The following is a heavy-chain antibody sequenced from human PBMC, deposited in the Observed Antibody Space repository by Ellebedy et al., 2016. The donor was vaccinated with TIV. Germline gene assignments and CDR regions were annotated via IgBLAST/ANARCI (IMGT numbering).Heavy chain of an antibody. CDR3: AREGNDILTGYVAPLDYYGMDV. Sequence: GESLKISCAASGFTFSSYWMHWVRQAPGKGLVWVSRINSDGSSTSYADSVKGRFTISRDNAKNTLYLQMNSLRAEDTAVYYCAREGNDILTGYVAPLDYYGMDVWGQGTTVTVSS. J-gene: IGHJ6*02. CDR1: GFTFSSYW. CDR2: INSDGSST. D-gene: IGHD3-9*01. V-gene: IGHV3-74*01.